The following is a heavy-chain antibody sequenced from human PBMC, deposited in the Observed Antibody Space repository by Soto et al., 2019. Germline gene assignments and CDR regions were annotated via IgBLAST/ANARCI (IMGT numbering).Heavy chain of an antibody. CDR2: IYYSGST. CDR1: GGSISSYY. CDR3: AGTIIAVAGHNWFDP. Sequence: QVQLQESGPGLVKPSETLSLTCTVSGGSISSYYWSWIRQPPGKGLEWIGYIYYSGSTNYNPSLKRRATISVDTSKNQFSLKLSSVTAADTAVYYCAGTIIAVAGHNWFDPWGQGTLVTVSS. D-gene: IGHD6-19*01. V-gene: IGHV4-59*08. J-gene: IGHJ5*02.